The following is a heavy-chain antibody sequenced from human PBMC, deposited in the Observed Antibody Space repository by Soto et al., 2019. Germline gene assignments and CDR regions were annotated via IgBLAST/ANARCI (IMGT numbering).Heavy chain of an antibody. J-gene: IGHJ6*02. CDR2: IIPIFGTA. CDR1: GGTFSSYA. Sequence: SVKVSCKASGGTFSSYAISWVRQAPGQGLEWMGGIIPIFGTANYAQKFQGRVTITADESTSTAYMELSSLRSEDTAVYYCARGCSSTSCYPTNYYYYGMDVWGQGTTVTVSS. CDR3: ARGCSSTSCYPTNYYYYGMDV. V-gene: IGHV1-69*13. D-gene: IGHD2-2*01.